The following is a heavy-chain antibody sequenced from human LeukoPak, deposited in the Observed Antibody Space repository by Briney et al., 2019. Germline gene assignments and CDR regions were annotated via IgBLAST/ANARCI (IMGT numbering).Heavy chain of an antibody. J-gene: IGHJ4*02. CDR1: GFTFSSYA. CDR2: ISYDGSNK. Sequence: PGGSLRLSCAASGFTFSSYAMHWVRQAPGKGLEWVAVISYDGSNKYYADSVKGRFTISRDNSKNTLYLQMNSLRAEDTAVYYCARGPPSDWWGQGTLVTVSS. V-gene: IGHV3-30-3*01. CDR3: ARGPPSDW.